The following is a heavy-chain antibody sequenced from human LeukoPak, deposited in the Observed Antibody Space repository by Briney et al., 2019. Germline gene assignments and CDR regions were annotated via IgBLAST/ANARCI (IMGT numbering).Heavy chain of an antibody. CDR3: ARAAYNSGPDY. CDR1: GFTFSSYW. V-gene: IGHV3-7*02. D-gene: IGHD6-19*01. Sequence: GGSLRLSCAASGFTFSSYWMDWVRQAPGKGLEWVANIKPDGSEKYYVDSVKGRFTISRDNAKNSLYLQMNSLRDEDTAVFYCARAAYNSGPDYWGQGTLVTVSS. CDR2: IKPDGSEK. J-gene: IGHJ4*02.